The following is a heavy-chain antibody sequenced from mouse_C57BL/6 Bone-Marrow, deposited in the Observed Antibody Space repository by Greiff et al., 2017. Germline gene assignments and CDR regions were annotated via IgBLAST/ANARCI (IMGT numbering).Heavy chain of an antibody. CDR2: INPSSGYT. CDR3: AKLGRMDY. J-gene: IGHJ4*01. CDR1: GYTFTSYT. D-gene: IGHD4-1*01. V-gene: IGHV1-4*01. Sequence: GASVKMSCKASGYTFTSYTMHWVKQRPGQGLEWIGYINPSSGYTKYNQKFKDKATLTADKSSSTAYMQLSSLTSEDSAVYYCAKLGRMDYWGQGTSVTVSS.